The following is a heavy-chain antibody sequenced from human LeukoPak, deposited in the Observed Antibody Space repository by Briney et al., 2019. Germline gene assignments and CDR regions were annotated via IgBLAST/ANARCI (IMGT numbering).Heavy chain of an antibody. CDR2: IIPIFGTA. D-gene: IGHD5-18*01. J-gene: IGHJ5*02. CDR3: ARDPGGYSYGLRFDP. CDR1: GGTFSSYA. V-gene: IGHV1-69*13. Sequence: SVTVSCTASGGTFSSYAISWVRQAPGQGLEWMGGIIPIFGTANYAQKFQGRVTITADESTSTAHMELSSLRSEDTAVYYCARDPGGYSYGLRFDPWGQGTLVTVSS.